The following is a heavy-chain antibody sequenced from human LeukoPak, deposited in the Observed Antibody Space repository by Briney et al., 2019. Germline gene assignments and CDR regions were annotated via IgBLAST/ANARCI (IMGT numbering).Heavy chain of an antibody. D-gene: IGHD5-24*01. CDR3: ARADRRDGYNFDY. CDR1: GFTFSDYY. Sequence: GGSLRLSCAASGFTFSDYYMSWIRQAPGKGLEWVSYISSSGSTIYYADSVKGRFTTSRDNAKNSLYLQMNSLRAEDTAVYYCARADRRDGYNFDYWGQGTLVTVSS. J-gene: IGHJ4*02. CDR2: ISSSGSTI. V-gene: IGHV3-11*01.